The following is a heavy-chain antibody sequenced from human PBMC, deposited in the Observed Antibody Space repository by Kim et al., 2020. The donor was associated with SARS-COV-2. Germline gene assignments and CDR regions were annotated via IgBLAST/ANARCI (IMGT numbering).Heavy chain of an antibody. D-gene: IGHD3-22*01. J-gene: IGHJ6*02. CDR1: GFTLSSYA. Sequence: GGSLRLSCAASGFTLSSYAMSWVRQAPGKGLEWVSVISGSGGSTYYADAVKGRFTISRDNSKNTLYLQMNSLRAEDTAVYYCAKAAGEEMRVVLIQYYYGMDVWGQGTMVTVSS. CDR3: AKAAGEEMRVVLIQYYYGMDV. CDR2: ISGSGGST. V-gene: IGHV3-23*01.